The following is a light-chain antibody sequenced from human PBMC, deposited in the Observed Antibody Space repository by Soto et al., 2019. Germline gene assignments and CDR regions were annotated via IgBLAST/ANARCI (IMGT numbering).Light chain of an antibody. Sequence: QSALPHPASVSGSPGQSITISCTGTTSNVGGYNYVSWYQHHPGKAPKLMIYEVSNRPSGVSNRFSGSKSGNTASLTISGLQAEDEADYYCSSYTGSSTPVFGGGTKLTVL. CDR2: EVS. J-gene: IGLJ3*02. CDR1: TSNVGGYNY. V-gene: IGLV2-14*01. CDR3: SSYTGSSTPV.